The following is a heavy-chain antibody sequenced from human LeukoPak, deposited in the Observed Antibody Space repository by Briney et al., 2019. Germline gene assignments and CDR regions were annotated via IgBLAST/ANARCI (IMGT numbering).Heavy chain of an antibody. CDR3: ARDQYSFAYCGGDCYPSYYFGIDV. Sequence: AGGSLRLSRAASGFTFSSYAMHWVRQAPGKGLEWVSVISYDGSNKYYADSVKGRFILSRDNSKNALYLLMNSLRPEDTAVYYCARDQYSFAYCGGDCYPSYYFGIDVWGQGTTVTVSS. CDR1: GFTFSSYA. D-gene: IGHD2-21*02. V-gene: IGHV3-30-3*01. J-gene: IGHJ6*02. CDR2: ISYDGSNK.